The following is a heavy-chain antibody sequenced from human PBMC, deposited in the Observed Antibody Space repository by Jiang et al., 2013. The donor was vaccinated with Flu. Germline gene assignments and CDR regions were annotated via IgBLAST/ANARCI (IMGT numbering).Heavy chain of an antibody. CDR1: GYTLTELS. D-gene: IGHD3-10*01. CDR3: ARPNRKRGSGSYPYGSYYYYGMDV. Sequence: SGAEVKKPGASVKVSCKVSGYTLTELSMHWVRQAPGKGLEWMGGFDPEDGIANYAQKFQGRVTITADKSTSTAYMELSSLRSEDTAVYYCARPNRKRGSGSYPYGSYYYYGMDVWGQGTTVTVSS. J-gene: IGHJ6*02. V-gene: IGHV1-24*01. CDR2: FDPEDGIA.